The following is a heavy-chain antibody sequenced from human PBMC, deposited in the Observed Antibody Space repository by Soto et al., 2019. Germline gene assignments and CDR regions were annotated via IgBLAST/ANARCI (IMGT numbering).Heavy chain of an antibody. CDR2: IYHSGST. D-gene: IGHD2-15*01. CDR3: ARFDLGYCSDGSCSKDYFDY. J-gene: IGHJ4*02. Sequence: KASETLSLTCAVSGGSISSGGYSWSWIRQPPGKGLEWIGYIYHSGSTYYNPSLKSRVTISVDRSKNQFSLKLSSVTAADTAVYYCARFDLGYCSDGSCSKDYFDYWGQGTLVTVSS. V-gene: IGHV4-30-2*01. CDR1: GGSISSGGYS.